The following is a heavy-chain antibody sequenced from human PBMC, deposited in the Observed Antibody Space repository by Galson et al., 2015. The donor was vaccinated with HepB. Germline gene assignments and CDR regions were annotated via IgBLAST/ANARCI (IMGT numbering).Heavy chain of an antibody. Sequence: SLRLSCAASGVTFTNYTMHWVRQAPGKGLEWVALISYDGTNKHYADSAKGRFTISRDNSKNTLYLQMNSLRVEDTAVYYCARDLGDLGTYAGDYWGQGILVTVSS. D-gene: IGHD2-2*01. CDR2: ISYDGTNK. CDR3: ARDLGDLGTYAGDY. V-gene: IGHV3-30*04. J-gene: IGHJ4*02. CDR1: GVTFTNYT.